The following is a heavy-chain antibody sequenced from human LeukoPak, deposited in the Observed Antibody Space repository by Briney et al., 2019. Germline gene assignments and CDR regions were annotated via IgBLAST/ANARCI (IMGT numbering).Heavy chain of an antibody. D-gene: IGHD2-2*01. CDR3: AKSGPAAGRPDAFDI. Sequence: PSETLSLTCTLSGGSVTTSSFYWAWIRQPPGKGLECIGTIYYSEVTYYHSSLKSRVTISVDTSKNQFSLKLNSVTAADTAVYFCAKSGPAAGRPDAFDIGREETGVTVSS. J-gene: IGHJ3*02. V-gene: IGHV4-39*07. CDR1: GGSVTTSSFY. CDR2: IYYSEVT.